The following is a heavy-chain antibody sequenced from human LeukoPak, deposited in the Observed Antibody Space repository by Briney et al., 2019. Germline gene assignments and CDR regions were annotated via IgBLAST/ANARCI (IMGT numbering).Heavy chain of an antibody. V-gene: IGHV3-74*01. J-gene: IGHJ4*02. CDR3: ARDSGSGSYSGY. CDR2: INPDGSGT. D-gene: IGHD3-10*01. Sequence: GGSLRLSCAASGFTFSSDWMHWVRQGPGKGLVWVSRINPDGSGTSHADSVRGRFTISRDNAKNTLYLQMNSLRAEDTAVYYCARDSGSGSYSGYWGLGTMVTVSS. CDR1: GFTFSSDW.